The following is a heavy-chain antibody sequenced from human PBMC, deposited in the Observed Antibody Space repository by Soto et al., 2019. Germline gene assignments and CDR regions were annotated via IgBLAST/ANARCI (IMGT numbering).Heavy chain of an antibody. CDR2: ISGSGGST. D-gene: IGHD4-17*01. J-gene: IGHJ4*02. Sequence: PGGPLRLSCSASGFTFSTYDMSWVRQAPGKGLEWVSGISGSGGSTNYADSVKGRFTISRDNPKNTLYLQMNSLRAEDTAVYYCANVGYWGQGTQVTVSS. CDR1: GFTFSTYD. CDR3: ANVGY. V-gene: IGHV3-23*01.